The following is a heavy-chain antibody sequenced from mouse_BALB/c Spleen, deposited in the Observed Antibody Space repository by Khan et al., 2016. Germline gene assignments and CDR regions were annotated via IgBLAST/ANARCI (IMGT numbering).Heavy chain of an antibody. V-gene: IGHV1-9*01. J-gene: IGHJ3*01. CDR2: ILPGSGST. Sequence: QVQLQQSGAELMKPGASVQISCKATGYTFSRYWIDWVKERPGHGLTWIGEILPGSGSTNYNEKFKDKATFTAETSSNTAYIQLISLTSEDSAVYYCARGAYWGQGTLVTVSA. CDR3: ARGAY. CDR1: GYTFSRYW.